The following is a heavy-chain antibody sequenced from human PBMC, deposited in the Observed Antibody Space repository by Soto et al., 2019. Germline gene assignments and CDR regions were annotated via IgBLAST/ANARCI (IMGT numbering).Heavy chain of an antibody. CDR3: ARDRSNHDKCYTQHFDV. D-gene: IGHD2-15*01. Sequence: ASVKVPCKSSGYTFTSYGVSWVRQAPGQGLEWLGWISVYTGNTKQAQKFQDRVTLTTEASTSTAYLELRSLRSDDTAVYYCARDRSNHDKCYTQHFDVWAQGTTVTLSS. CDR1: GYTFTSYG. J-gene: IGHJ6*02. CDR2: ISVYTGNT. V-gene: IGHV1-18*04.